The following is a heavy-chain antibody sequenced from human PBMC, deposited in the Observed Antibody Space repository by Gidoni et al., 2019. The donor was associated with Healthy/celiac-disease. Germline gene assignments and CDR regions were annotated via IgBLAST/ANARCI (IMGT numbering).Heavy chain of an antibody. J-gene: IGHJ4*02. Sequence: QVQLVELGGGWVQPGRSVSLPCAPSGFTFSSYGMHWVSQGQGKGLEWVAVVWYDGSNKYYADSVKCRFIISRDNSKNTLYLQMNSLRAEDTAVYYCARDRAGDYFDYWGQGTLVTVSS. CDR2: VWYDGSNK. CDR1: GFTFSSYG. CDR3: ARDRAGDYFDY. D-gene: IGHD3-10*01. V-gene: IGHV3-33*01.